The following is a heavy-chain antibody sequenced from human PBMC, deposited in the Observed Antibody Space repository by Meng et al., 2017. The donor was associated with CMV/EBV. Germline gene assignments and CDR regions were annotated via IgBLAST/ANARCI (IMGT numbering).Heavy chain of an antibody. Sequence: GSLRLSCTVSGGSISSYYWSWIRQPAGKGLEWIGRIYTSGSTNYNPSLKSRVTMSVDTSKNQFSLKLGSVTAADTAVYYCARDLYDSSGYPAYGMDVWGQGTTVTVSS. D-gene: IGHD3-22*01. CDR2: IYTSGST. V-gene: IGHV4-4*07. CDR1: GGSISSYY. CDR3: ARDLYDSSGYPAYGMDV. J-gene: IGHJ6*02.